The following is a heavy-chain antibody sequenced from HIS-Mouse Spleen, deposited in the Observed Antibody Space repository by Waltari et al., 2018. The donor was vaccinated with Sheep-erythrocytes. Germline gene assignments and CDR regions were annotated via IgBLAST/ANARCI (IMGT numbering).Heavy chain of an antibody. CDR2: ISWNSGSI. D-gene: IGHD6-6*01. CDR1: GFTFDDYA. J-gene: IGHJ4*02. V-gene: IGHV3-9*01. Sequence: AASGFTFDDYAMHWVRQAPGKGLEWVSGISWNSGSIGYADSVKGRFTISRDTAKNSLYLQMNSLGAEYTALYYCAKGPRAQQLVYFDYWGQGTLVTVSS. CDR3: AKGPRAQQLVYFDY.